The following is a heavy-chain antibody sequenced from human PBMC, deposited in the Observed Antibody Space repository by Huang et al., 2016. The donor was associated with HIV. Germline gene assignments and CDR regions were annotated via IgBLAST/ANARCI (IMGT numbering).Heavy chain of an antibody. Sequence: PGLVKPSETLSLTCTVSGGSMSNHYWSWIRQPPGKGLEWIGNIYYTGSTSDNPSLKSRVTTSGDRSKNQFSLRLTAVTAADTAVYYCARGTYDSSGYHPYDVFEIWGQGTMVTVSS. CDR3: ARGTYDSSGYHPYDVFEI. CDR2: IYYTGST. D-gene: IGHD3-22*01. J-gene: IGHJ3*02. V-gene: IGHV4-59*11. CDR1: GGSMSNHY.